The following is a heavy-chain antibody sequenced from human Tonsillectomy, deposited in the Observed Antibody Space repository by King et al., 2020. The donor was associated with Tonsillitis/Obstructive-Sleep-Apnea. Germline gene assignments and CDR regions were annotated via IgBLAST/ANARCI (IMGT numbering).Heavy chain of an antibody. Sequence: VQLVESGGGLVQPGGSLRLSCAASGFTFSSYEMNWVRQAPGKGLEWVSYISSSGSTIYYANSVKGRFTISRDNAKNSLYLQMNSLRAEDTAVYYCARGEGDGYNFGWDYWGQGTLVTVSS. D-gene: IGHD5-24*01. V-gene: IGHV3-48*03. J-gene: IGHJ4*02. CDR1: GFTFSSYE. CDR2: ISSSGSTI. CDR3: ARGEGDGYNFGWDY.